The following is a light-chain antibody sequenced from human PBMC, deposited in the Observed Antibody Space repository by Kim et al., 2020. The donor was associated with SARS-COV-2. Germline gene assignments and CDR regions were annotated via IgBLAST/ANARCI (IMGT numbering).Light chain of an antibody. CDR3: QVWDSSLVV. CDR1: NIESKN. J-gene: IGLJ2*01. V-gene: IGLV3-9*01. CDR2: RDS. Sequence: EALGQTARSTCGGNNIESKNVHWYQQKPGQAPVLVIYRDSNRPSGIPERFSGSNSGNTATLTISRAQAGDEADYYCQVWDSSLVVFGGGTQLTVL.